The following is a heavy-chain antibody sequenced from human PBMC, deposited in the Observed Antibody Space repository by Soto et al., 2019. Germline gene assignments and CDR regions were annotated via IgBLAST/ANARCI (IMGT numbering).Heavy chain of an antibody. Sequence: QVQLVQSGAEVKKPGASVKVSCKASGYTFTSYGISWVRQAPGQGLEWMGWISAYNGNTTYAQKLQGRVTMTPYTSTSTAYMELSSLRSVATAVYYCARERGYGDYDSGYWGQGTLVTVSS. CDR1: GYTFTSYG. V-gene: IGHV1-18*01. D-gene: IGHD4-17*01. CDR2: ISAYNGNT. CDR3: ARERGYGDYDSGY. J-gene: IGHJ4*02.